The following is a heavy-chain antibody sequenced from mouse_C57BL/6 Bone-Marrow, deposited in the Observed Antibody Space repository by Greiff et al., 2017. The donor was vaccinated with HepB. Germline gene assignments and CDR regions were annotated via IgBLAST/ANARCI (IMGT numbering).Heavy chain of an antibody. CDR2: FHPYNDDT. V-gene: IGHV1-47*01. J-gene: IGHJ1*03. CDR1: GYTFTTYP. CDR3: ARGNGSSIHWYFDV. D-gene: IGHD1-1*01. Sequence: PLQQSGAELVKPGASVKMSCKASGYTFTTYPIEWMKQNHGKSLEWIGNFHPYNDDTKYNEKFKGKATLTVEKSSSTVYLELSRLTSDDSAVYYCARGNGSSIHWYFDVWGTGTTVTVSS.